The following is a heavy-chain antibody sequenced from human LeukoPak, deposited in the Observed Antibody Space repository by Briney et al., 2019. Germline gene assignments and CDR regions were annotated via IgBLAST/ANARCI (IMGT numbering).Heavy chain of an antibody. CDR3: AKWRGRDY. CDR2: INQDGRKK. CDR1: GFSFRTHW. V-gene: IGHV3-7*02. J-gene: IGHJ4*02. Sequence: GGSLRLSCAASGFSFRTHWMSWVRPAPGKGLEWVANINQDGRKKFYVDSVEGRFTISRDDAKTSLFLQMNSLRVEDTAVYYCAKWRGRDYWGQGTLVAVSS. D-gene: IGHD1-26*01.